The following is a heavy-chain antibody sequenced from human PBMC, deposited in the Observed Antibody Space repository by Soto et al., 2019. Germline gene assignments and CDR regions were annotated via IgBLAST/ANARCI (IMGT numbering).Heavy chain of an antibody. J-gene: IGHJ4*02. CDR3: ARGYDYGGNSSIDY. Sequence: EVQLVESGGGLVQPGGSLRLSCAASGFTVSSNYMSWVRQAPGKGLEWVSVIYSGGSTYYADSVKGRFTISRDNSKNTLYLQMNSLRAEDTAVYYCARGYDYGGNSSIDYWGQGTLVTVSS. D-gene: IGHD4-17*01. V-gene: IGHV3-66*01. CDR2: IYSGGST. CDR1: GFTVSSNY.